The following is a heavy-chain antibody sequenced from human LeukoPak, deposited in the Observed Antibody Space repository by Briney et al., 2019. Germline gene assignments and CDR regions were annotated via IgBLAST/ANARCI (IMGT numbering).Heavy chain of an antibody. CDR1: GYTLTELS. V-gene: IGHV1-24*01. Sequence: ASVKVSCKVSGYTLTELSMHWVRQAPGKGLEWMGGFDPEDGETIYPQKFQGRVTMTEDASTDTAYMELSSLRSEDTAVYYCARSPWYPWNAFDIWGQGTMVTVSS. CDR2: FDPEDGET. CDR3: ARSPWYPWNAFDI. J-gene: IGHJ3*02. D-gene: IGHD6-13*01.